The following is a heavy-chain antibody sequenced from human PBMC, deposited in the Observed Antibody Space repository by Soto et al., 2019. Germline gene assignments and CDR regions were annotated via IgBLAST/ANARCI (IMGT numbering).Heavy chain of an antibody. J-gene: IGHJ4*02. V-gene: IGHV4-59*01. CDR2: IYYSGST. CDR1: GGSISSYY. CDR3: ARDDEGGSYCDLGY. D-gene: IGHD3-10*01. Sequence: SETLSLTCTVSGGSISSYYWSWIRQPPGKGLEWIGYIYYSGSTNYADSVKGRFTISRDNSKNTLYLQMNSLRTEDTAIYYCARDDEGGSYCDLGYWGQGTLVTAPQ.